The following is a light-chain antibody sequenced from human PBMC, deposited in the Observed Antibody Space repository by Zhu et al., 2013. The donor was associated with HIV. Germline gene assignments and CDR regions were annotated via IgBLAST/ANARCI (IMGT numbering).Light chain of an antibody. CDR3: QQYGSSPLT. CDR2: GAS. J-gene: IGKJ4*01. Sequence: EIMMTQSPATLSVSPGERATLSCRASQGVNSNLAWYQQKPGQAPRLLIYGASTRATGILARFSGSGSGTEFTLTISSLQSEDFAVYYCQQYGSSPLTFGGGTKVEIK. CDR1: QGVNSN. V-gene: IGKV3-15*01.